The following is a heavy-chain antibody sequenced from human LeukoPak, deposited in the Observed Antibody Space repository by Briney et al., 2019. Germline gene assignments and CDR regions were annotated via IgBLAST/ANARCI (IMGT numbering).Heavy chain of an antibody. CDR1: GFTFRSHG. D-gene: IGHD3-22*01. CDR2: IWYDGSNE. Sequence: GGSLRLSCAASGFTFRSHGMHWVRQAPGKGLEWVAGIWYDGSNEDYADSVKGRFTISRDNSKNTLYLQMNSLRAEDSAVYYCATDRERDPSVYYLVGGQGTLITVSS. CDR3: ATDRERDPSVYYLV. V-gene: IGHV3-33*01. J-gene: IGHJ4*02.